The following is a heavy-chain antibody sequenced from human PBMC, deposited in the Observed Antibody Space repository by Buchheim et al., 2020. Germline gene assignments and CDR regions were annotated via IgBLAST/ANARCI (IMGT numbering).Heavy chain of an antibody. D-gene: IGHD6-13*01. CDR2: IYYSGST. CDR3: ARDPGRIAAADPPTQQDHYFDY. J-gene: IGHJ4*02. Sequence: QVQLQESGPGLVKPSQTLSLTCTVSGGSISSGGYYWSWIRQHPGKGLEWIGYIYYSGSTYYNPSLKSRVTISVDTSKNQFSLKLSSVTAADTAVYYCARDPGRIAAADPPTQQDHYFDYWGQGTL. CDR1: GGSISSGGYY. V-gene: IGHV4-31*03.